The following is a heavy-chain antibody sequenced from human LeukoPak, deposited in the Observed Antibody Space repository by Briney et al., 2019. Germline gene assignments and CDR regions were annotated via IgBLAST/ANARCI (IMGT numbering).Heavy chain of an antibody. D-gene: IGHD4-11*01. CDR2: IIPILGTA. Sequence: VASVKVSCKASGGTFSSYAISWVRQAPGQGLEWMGGIIPILGTANYAQKFQGRVTITADESTSTAYMELSSLRSEDTAVYYCATATTDNYYYYYMDVWGKGTTVTVSS. CDR1: GGTFSSYA. J-gene: IGHJ6*03. CDR3: ATATTDNYYYYYMDV. V-gene: IGHV1-69*01.